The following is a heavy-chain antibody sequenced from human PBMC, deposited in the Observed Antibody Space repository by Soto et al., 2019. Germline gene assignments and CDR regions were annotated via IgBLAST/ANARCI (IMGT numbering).Heavy chain of an antibody. CDR3: AKTITAYSGDSRGRGALVDY. V-gene: IGHV3-30*18. Sequence: QVQLVESGGGVVQPGRSLRLSCAASGFTFSTYGMHWVRQRPGKGLEWVAVISSDGKSEHYADPVKGRFSISRDNSKNTLSLQMNSLRVEDTAVYYCAKTITAYSGDSRGRGALVDYWGQGTLVTVSS. J-gene: IGHJ4*02. D-gene: IGHD3-22*01. CDR2: ISSDGKSE. CDR1: GFTFSTYG.